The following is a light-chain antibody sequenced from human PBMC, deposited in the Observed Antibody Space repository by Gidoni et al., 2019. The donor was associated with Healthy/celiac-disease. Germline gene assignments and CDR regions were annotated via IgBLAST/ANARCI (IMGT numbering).Light chain of an antibody. CDR1: QDIRNA. Sequence: DIQMTQSPSSLSASLGDRVTITCRASQDIRNALAWFQQKPGRAPESLIYDASNLQSGVPSKFSGSGFGTDFTLTISSLQPEDFATYYCQQYKSYPLTFGGGTKVEIK. V-gene: IGKV1-16*02. J-gene: IGKJ4*01. CDR2: DAS. CDR3: QQYKSYPLT.